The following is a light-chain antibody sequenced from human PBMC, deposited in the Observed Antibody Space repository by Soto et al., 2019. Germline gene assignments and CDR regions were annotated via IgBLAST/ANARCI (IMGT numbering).Light chain of an antibody. J-gene: IGKJ4*01. CDR1: QSISSY. CDR2: DAS. V-gene: IGKV1-33*01. CDR3: QQYENLPLT. Sequence: DIQMTQSPSSLSASVGDRVTITCRASQSISSYLNWYQQKPGKAPKLLIFDASNLESGVPSRFSGSGSGTDFTFTISSLQPEDIATYYCQQYENLPLTFGGGTKVDIK.